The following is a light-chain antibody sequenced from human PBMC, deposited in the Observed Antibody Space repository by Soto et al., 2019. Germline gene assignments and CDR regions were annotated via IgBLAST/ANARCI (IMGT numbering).Light chain of an antibody. J-gene: IGKJ1*01. V-gene: IGKV1-39*01. CDR3: QQSYSAPRT. CDR1: QSIDTW. Sequence: DIQMTQSPSTLSASVGDRVTITCRASQSIDTWLAWYQQKPGEVPKVLIYTASSLQSGVPSRFSGSGSGTDFTLTISSLQPEDFATYYCQQSYSAPRTFGQGTEVEIK. CDR2: TAS.